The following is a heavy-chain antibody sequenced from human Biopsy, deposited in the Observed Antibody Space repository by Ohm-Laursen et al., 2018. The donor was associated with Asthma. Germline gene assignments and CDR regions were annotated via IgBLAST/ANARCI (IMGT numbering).Heavy chain of an antibody. D-gene: IGHD3-22*01. V-gene: IGHV3-30*03. J-gene: IGHJ3*02. CDR1: GFVFSQCG. CDR3: ARQAGQEYGDSIPFDT. Sequence: SLRLSCAASGFVFSQCGMHWVRQGPGKGLEWVALVSSDGHNKYYEDSVKGRFTISRDNSMNRLYLQINSLTVEDSAVYFCARQAGQEYGDSIPFDTWGQGTKVAVSS. CDR2: VSSDGHNK.